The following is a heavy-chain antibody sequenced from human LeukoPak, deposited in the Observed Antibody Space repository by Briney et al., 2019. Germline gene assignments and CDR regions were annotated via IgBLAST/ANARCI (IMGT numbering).Heavy chain of an antibody. J-gene: IGHJ5*02. V-gene: IGHV4-34*01. CDR1: GGSFSGYY. CDR2: INHSGST. Sequence: SETLSLTCAVYGGSFSGYYWSWIRQPPGKGLEWIGEINHSGSTNYNPSLKSRVTISVDTSKNQFSLKLSSVTAADTAVYYCARRSRGNRYGGWFDPWGQGTLVTVSS. CDR3: ARRSRGNRYGGWFDP. D-gene: IGHD2-15*01.